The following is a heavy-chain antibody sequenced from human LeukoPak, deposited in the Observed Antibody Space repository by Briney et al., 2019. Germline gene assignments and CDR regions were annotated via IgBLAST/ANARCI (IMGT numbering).Heavy chain of an antibody. CDR1: GFTVSSNY. V-gene: IGHV3-66*01. D-gene: IGHD3-10*01. CDR3: ASGWFGDLGYFDY. CDR2: IYSGGST. Sequence: GGSLRLSCAASGFTVSSNYMSWVRQAPGKGLEWVSVIYSGGSTYYADSVRGRFTISRDNSKNTLYLQMNSLRAEDTAVYYCASGWFGDLGYFDYWGQGTLVTVSS. J-gene: IGHJ4*02.